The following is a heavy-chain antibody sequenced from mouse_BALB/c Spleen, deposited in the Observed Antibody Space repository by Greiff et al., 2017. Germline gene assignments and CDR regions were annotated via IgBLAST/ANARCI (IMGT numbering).Heavy chain of an antibody. D-gene: IGHD2-4*01. CDR1: GYTFTSYW. Sequence: VQLQQSGAELAKPGASVKMSCKASGYTFTSYWMHWVKQRPGQGLEWIGYINPSTGYTEYNQKFKDKATLTADKSSSTAYMQLSSLTSEDSAVYYCAMITIDYWGQGTTLTVSS. J-gene: IGHJ2*01. CDR2: INPSTGYT. CDR3: AMITIDY. V-gene: IGHV1-7*01.